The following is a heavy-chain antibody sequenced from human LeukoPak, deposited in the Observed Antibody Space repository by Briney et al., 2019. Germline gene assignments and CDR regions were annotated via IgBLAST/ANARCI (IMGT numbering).Heavy chain of an antibody. CDR1: GGSISSYY. J-gene: IGHJ5*02. V-gene: IGHV4-59*01. Sequence: PSETLSLTCTVSGGSISSYYWSWIRQPPGKGLEWIGYIYYSGSTNYNPSLKSRVTISVDTSKNQFSLKLSSVTAADTAVYYCARFGGGGFGGNYGSGPWGQGTLVTVSS. D-gene: IGHD3-10*01. CDR3: ARFGGGGFGGNYGSGP. CDR2: IYYSGST.